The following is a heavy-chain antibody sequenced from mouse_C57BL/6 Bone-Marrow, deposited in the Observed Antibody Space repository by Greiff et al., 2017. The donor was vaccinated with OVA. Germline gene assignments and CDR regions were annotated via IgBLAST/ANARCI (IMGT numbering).Heavy chain of an antibody. V-gene: IGHV3-1*01. J-gene: IGHJ1*03. CDR2: ISYSGST. CDR3: ARRTVVDSWYFDV. CDR1: GYSITSGYD. D-gene: IGHD1-1*01. Sequence: EVKVVESGPGMVKPSQSLSLTCTVTGYSITSGYDWHWIRHFPGNKLEWMGYISYSGSTNYNPSLKSRISITHDTSKNHFFLKLNSVTTEDTATYYCARRTVVDSWYFDVWGTGTTGTVSS.